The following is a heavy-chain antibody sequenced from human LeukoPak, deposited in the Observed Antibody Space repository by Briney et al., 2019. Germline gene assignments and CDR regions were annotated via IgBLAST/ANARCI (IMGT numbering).Heavy chain of an antibody. D-gene: IGHD5-24*01. CDR1: GGSFSGYY. CDR3: ARKREIATTKRRYFDY. V-gene: IGHV4-34*01. J-gene: IGHJ4*02. CDR2: INHSGST. Sequence: PSETLSLTCAVYGGSFSGYYWSWIRQPPGKGLEWIGEINHSGSTNYNPSLKSRVTISVDTSKNQFSLKLSSVTAADTAVYYCARKREIATTKRRYFDYWGQGTLVTVSS.